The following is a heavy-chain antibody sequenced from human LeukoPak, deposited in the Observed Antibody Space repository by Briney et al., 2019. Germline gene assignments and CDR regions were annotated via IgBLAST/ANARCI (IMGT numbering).Heavy chain of an antibody. D-gene: IGHD3-10*01. Sequence: PGGSLTLSCAASGFTFSSYWMYWVRQAPGKGLVWVSCIETDGSSTSYADSVKGRFTTSRDNAKNTLYLQMNSLRAEVTAVYYCIRAGSAGGPNWGQGTLVTVSS. V-gene: IGHV3-74*01. CDR1: GFTFSSYW. CDR3: IRAGSAGGPN. CDR2: IETDGSST. J-gene: IGHJ4*02.